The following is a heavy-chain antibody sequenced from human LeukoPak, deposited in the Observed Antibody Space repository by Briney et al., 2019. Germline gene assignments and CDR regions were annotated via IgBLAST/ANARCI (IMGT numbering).Heavy chain of an antibody. V-gene: IGHV1-69*13. D-gene: IGHD3-22*01. CDR2: IIPIFGTA. CDR1: GGTFSSYA. J-gene: IGHJ4*02. CDR3: ARPTYYYDSSGYYPFDY. Sequence: GASVKVSCKASGGTFSSYAISWVRQAPGQGLEWMGGIIPIFGTANYAQKFQGRVTITADESTSTAYMELSSLRSEDTAVYYCARPTYYYDSSGYYPFDYWGQGTLVTVSS.